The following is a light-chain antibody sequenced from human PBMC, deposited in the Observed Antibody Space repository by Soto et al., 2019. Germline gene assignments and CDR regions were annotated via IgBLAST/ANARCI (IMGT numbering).Light chain of an antibody. J-gene: IGKJ5*01. V-gene: IGKV1-39*01. Sequence: DIQMTQSPSSLSASVGDRVTITCRASQSISSYLNWYQQKPGKAPKLLIYAASSLQSGVPSRFSGSGSGTDFTLTISSLHPEDVATYYCQQSYSTLITFGQGTRLEIK. CDR1: QSISSY. CDR2: AAS. CDR3: QQSYSTLIT.